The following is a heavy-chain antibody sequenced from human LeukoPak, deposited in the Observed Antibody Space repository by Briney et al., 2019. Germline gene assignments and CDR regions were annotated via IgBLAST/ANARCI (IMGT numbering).Heavy chain of an antibody. CDR3: DRCKCIYCGGECSSLAY. J-gene: IGHJ4*02. V-gene: IGHV3-64*01. CDR1: GFTYINYA. Sequence: GGSLRLYCAGAGFTYINYAMHGLGQAPGKGLEYVSAISTIGDSTYYANSVKGRFIISRDNSKNTLYLQMVSLRDKDMAVYYCDRCKCIYCGGECSSLAYWGPGTLVTASS. CDR2: ISTIGDST. D-gene: IGHD2-21*01.